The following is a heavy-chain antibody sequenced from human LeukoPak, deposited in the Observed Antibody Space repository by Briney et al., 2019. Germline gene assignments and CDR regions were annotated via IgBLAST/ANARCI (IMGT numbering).Heavy chain of an antibody. CDR1: GGSFSGYY. CDR3: ARQGYSSGWFAYYYYYMDV. CDR2: INHSGST. D-gene: IGHD6-19*01. V-gene: IGHV4-34*01. Sequence: SETLSLTCAVYGGSFSGYYWSWIRQPPGKGLEWIGEINHSGSTNYNPSLKSRVTISVDTSKNQFSLKLSSVTAADTAVYYCARQGYSSGWFAYYYYYMDVWGKGTTVTVSS. J-gene: IGHJ6*03.